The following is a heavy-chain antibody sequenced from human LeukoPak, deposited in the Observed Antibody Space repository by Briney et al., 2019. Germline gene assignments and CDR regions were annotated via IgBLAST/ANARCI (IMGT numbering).Heavy chain of an antibody. Sequence: SLRPSCAASGFTFTIYATQWVRQVPGKGLGWVAVISYDVSNKYYADSVKGRFTISRDDSKNTLYLQMNSLRAEDTAVYYCARRGPLYYYGMDVWGQGTTVTVSS. CDR3: ARRGPLYYYGMDV. CDR1: GFTFTIYA. V-gene: IGHV3-30-3*01. J-gene: IGHJ6*02. CDR2: ISYDVSNK.